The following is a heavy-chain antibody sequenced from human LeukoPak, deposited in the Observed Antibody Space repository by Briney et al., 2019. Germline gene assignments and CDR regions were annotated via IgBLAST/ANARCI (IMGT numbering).Heavy chain of an antibody. J-gene: IGHJ1*01. CDR3: ASTIGGRRPEYFQH. V-gene: IGHV1-69*13. CDR1: GGTFSSYA. CDR2: IIPIFGTA. Sequence: SVKVSCKASGGTFSSYAISWARQAPGQGLEWMGGIIPIFGTANYAQKFQGRVTITADESTSTAYMELSSLRSEDTAVYYCASTIGGRRPEYFQHWGQGTLVTVSS. D-gene: IGHD3-10*01.